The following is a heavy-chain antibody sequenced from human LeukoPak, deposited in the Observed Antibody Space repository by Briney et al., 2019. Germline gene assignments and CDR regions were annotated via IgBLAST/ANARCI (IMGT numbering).Heavy chain of an antibody. Sequence: GGSLRLSCAASGFTFDDYAMHWVRQAPGKGLEWVSGISWSSGSIGYADSVKGRFTISRDNAKNSLYLQMNSLRAEDTALYYCAKDTSDTAMVLDYWGQGTLVTVSS. D-gene: IGHD5-18*01. V-gene: IGHV3-9*01. CDR1: GFTFDDYA. CDR3: AKDTSDTAMVLDY. CDR2: ISWSSGSI. J-gene: IGHJ4*02.